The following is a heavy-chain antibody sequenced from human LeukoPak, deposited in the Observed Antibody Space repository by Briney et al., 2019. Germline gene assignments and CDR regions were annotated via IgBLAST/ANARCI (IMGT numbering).Heavy chain of an antibody. CDR2: ISAYNGNT. CDR3: AREIWFGESAYNWFDP. J-gene: IGHJ5*02. V-gene: IGHV1-18*01. Sequence: ASVKVSCKASGYTFTSYGISWVRQAPGQGLEWMGWISAYNGNTNYAQKLQGRVTMTTDTSTSTAYMELRSLRSDDTAVYYCAREIWFGESAYNWFDPWGQGTLVTVSS. D-gene: IGHD3-10*01. CDR1: GYTFTSYG.